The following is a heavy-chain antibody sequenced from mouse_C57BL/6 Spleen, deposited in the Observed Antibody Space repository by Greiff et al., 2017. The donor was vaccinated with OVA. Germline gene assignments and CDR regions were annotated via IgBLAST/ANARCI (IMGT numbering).Heavy chain of an antibody. CDR2: IDPSDSET. CDR1: GYTFTSSW. D-gene: IGHD4-1*01. V-gene: IGHV1-52*01. Sequence: QVQLQQPGAELVRPGSSVQLSCKASGYTFTSSWMHWVKQRPIQGLEWIGNIDPSDSETHYNQKFQDKATLTVDKSSSTAYMQLSSLTSEDSAVYYCARGGLAGTRGDAMDYWGQGTSVTVSS. CDR3: ARGGLAGTRGDAMDY. J-gene: IGHJ4*01.